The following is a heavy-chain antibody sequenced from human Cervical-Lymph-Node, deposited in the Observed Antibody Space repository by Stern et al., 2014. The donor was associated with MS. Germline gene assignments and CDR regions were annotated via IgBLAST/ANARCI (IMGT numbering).Heavy chain of an antibody. D-gene: IGHD3-16*01. CDR2: IWYDGTEE. CDR1: GFTFENYG. Sequence: VQLVESGGGVVQPGRSLRLSCTASGFTFENYGMHWVRQAPGKGLEWVALIWYDGTEEYYKDSVKGRFTISRDNSRRILYLQMNRLRAEDTAVYYCARRRSLLGPYAMDVWGQGTPVTVSS. J-gene: IGHJ6*02. CDR3: ARRRSLLGPYAMDV. V-gene: IGHV3-33*01.